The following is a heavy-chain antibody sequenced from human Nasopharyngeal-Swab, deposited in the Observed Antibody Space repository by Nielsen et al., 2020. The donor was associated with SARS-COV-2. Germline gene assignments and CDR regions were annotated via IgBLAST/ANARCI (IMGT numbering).Heavy chain of an antibody. Sequence: WIRQPPGKGLEWVSHISSSSSTIYNADSVKGRFTISRDNAKNSLYLQMNSLRDEDTAVYYCARRDTAMVLTDYWGQGTLVTVSS. CDR2: ISSSSSTI. V-gene: IGHV3-48*02. D-gene: IGHD5-18*01. CDR3: ARRDTAMVLTDY. J-gene: IGHJ4*02.